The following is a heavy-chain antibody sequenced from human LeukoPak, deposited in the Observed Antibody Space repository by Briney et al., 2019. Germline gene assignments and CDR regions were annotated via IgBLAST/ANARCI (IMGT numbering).Heavy chain of an antibody. D-gene: IGHD3-10*01. Sequence: GGSLRLSCAASGFTFSSYGMHWVRQAPGKGLEWVAFIRYDGSNKYYADSVKGRFTISRDNSKNTLYLQMNSLRAEDTAVYYCARDWFYSGSGSYDYWGQGTLVTVSS. V-gene: IGHV3-30*02. J-gene: IGHJ4*02. CDR2: IRYDGSNK. CDR1: GFTFSSYG. CDR3: ARDWFYSGSGSYDY.